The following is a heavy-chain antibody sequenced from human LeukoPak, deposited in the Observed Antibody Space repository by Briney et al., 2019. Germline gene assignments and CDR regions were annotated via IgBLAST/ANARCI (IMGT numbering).Heavy chain of an antibody. Sequence: GGSLRLSCAASGFTFSDYYMSWIRQAPGKGLEWVSYISCSSSYTNYAGSVKGRFTISRDNAKNSLYLQLNSLTDEDTAVYYCARDLKGSAWYVDYWGQGTLVTVSS. CDR3: ARDLKGSAWYVDY. J-gene: IGHJ4*02. V-gene: IGHV3-11*05. CDR1: GFTFSDYY. D-gene: IGHD6-19*01. CDR2: ISCSSSYT.